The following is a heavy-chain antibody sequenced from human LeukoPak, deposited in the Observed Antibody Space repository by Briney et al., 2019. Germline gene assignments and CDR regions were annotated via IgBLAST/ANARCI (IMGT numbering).Heavy chain of an antibody. V-gene: IGHV5-51*01. D-gene: IGHD6-25*01. J-gene: IGHJ5*02. CDR2: IYPGDSDT. CDR1: GYSFTSYW. Sequence: GESLKISCKGFGYSFTSYWIGWVRQMPGKGLEWMGIIYPGDSDTSYSPSFEGQFTMSADKSISTAYLQWSSLKASDTAMYYCARHRAARKTCFDPWGQGTLVTVSS. CDR3: ARHRAARKTCFDP.